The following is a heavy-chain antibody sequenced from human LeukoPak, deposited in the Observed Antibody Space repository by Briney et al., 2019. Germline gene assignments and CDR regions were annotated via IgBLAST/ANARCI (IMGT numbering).Heavy chain of an antibody. V-gene: IGHV4-39*01. CDR3: ARLWSHSKTEDY. CDR1: GDSISSGLYS. D-gene: IGHD3-16*01. J-gene: IGHJ4*02. CDR2: ISHNGDT. Sequence: KPSEPLSLTCTVSGDSISSGLYSWGWIRQPPGEGLEWIGNISHNGDTYYNPSLRSRVTISVDTSENQFSLNLRSVTAADTAVYYCARLWSHSKTEDYWGQGTVVTVSS.